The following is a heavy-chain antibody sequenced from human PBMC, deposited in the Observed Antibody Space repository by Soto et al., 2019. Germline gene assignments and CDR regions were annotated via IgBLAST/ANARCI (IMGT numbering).Heavy chain of an antibody. Sequence: QVQLVESGGGVVQPGRSLRLSCAASGFTFSTYAMHWVRQAPGKGLDWVAVISYDGSNKYYADSVKGRFTISRDNSKNTLNLQMNSLRAEDTTVYYCARGGPYYYDSSDWGAFHIGGQGTMVTVSS. CDR2: ISYDGSNK. V-gene: IGHV3-30-3*01. CDR1: GFTFSTYA. CDR3: ARGGPYYYDSSDWGAFHI. J-gene: IGHJ3*02. D-gene: IGHD3-22*01.